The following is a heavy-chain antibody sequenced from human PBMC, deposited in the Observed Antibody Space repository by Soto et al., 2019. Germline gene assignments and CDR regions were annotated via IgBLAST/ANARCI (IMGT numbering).Heavy chain of an antibody. CDR3: AAGGGLPRYY. D-gene: IGHD5-12*01. J-gene: IGHJ4*02. CDR2: IYYSGST. CDR1: GGSISSYY. Sequence: SETLSLTCTVSGGSISSYYWSWIRQPPGKGLEWIGYIYYSGSTNYNPSLKSRVTISVDTSKNQFSLKLNSMTAADTAVYYCAAGGGLPRYYWGQGTLVTVSS. V-gene: IGHV4-59*08.